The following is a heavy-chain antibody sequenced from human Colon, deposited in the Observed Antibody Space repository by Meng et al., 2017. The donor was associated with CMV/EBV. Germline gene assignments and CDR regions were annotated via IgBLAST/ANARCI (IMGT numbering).Heavy chain of an antibody. CDR1: GGTFSSHP. V-gene: IGHV1-69*10. J-gene: IGHJ4*02. Sequence: SVTVSCKASGGTFSSHPITWFRQVPGQGLEWMGDIITIVGMPNYPQKFQGRLTITADKLTNTAYLDLSRLRSEDTATYYCARWTSPRDHYLVYWGQGTLVTVSS. CDR2: IITIVGMP. D-gene: IGHD3/OR15-3a*01. CDR3: ARWTSPRDHYLVY.